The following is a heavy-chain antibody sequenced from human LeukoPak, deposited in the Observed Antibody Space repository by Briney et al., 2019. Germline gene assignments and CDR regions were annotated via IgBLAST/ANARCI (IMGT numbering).Heavy chain of an antibody. CDR3: SRGLYCRSSTSCSDYGMDV. D-gene: IGHD2-15*01. CDR2: FIPILGTP. CDR1: GGIFRIYG. J-gene: IGHJ6*02. V-gene: IGHV1-69*01. Sequence: SVTVSFTTSGGIFRIYGLNWVRQAPGQGLEWMGGFIPILGTPKYAQNLQGRVTITADQSTSTGYMELSSLRYEDTAVYYCSRGLYCRSSTSCSDYGMDVWGQGTTVTVSS.